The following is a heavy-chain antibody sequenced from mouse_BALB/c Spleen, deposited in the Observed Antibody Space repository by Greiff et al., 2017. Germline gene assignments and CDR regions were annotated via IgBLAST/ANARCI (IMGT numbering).Heavy chain of an antibody. CDR3: ARGRSTMITTGYFDV. D-gene: IGHD2-4*01. J-gene: IGHJ1*01. CDR1: GYTFTSYW. CDR2: IYPGDGET. Sequence: VQLQQSGAELARPGASVKLSCKASGYTFTSYWMQWVKQRPGQGLEWIGAIYPGDGETRYTQKFKGKATLTADKSSSTAYMQLSSLASEDSAVYYCARGRSTMITTGYFDVWGAGTTVTVSS. V-gene: IGHV1-87*01.